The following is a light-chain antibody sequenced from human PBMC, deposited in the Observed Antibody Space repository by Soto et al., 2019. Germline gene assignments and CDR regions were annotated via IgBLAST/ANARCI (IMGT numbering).Light chain of an antibody. CDR2: EVS. J-gene: IGLJ1*01. V-gene: IGLV2-14*01. CDR3: RSYTSSSSL. CDR1: SSDVGGYNY. Sequence: QSALTQPASVSGSPGQSITISCTGTSSDVGGYNYVSWYQQHPGQAPKLMIYEVSKRPAGVCNRFSGSKSGNTASLTISGLQAEDEADYSCRSYTSSSSLFGTGTKLTVL.